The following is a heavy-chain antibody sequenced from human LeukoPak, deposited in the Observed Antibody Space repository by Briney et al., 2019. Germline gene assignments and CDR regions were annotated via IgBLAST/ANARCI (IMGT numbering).Heavy chain of an antibody. CDR2: IRYDGTND. CDR3: AKGAGSIATRPREYYYYYYMDV. V-gene: IGHV3-30*02. D-gene: IGHD6-6*01. J-gene: IGHJ6*03. Sequence: GGSLRLTCTASGFNFNKCGLHWLRQAPGKGLEWVAFIRYDGTNDYYGGSVRGRFTISRDNSMNSLFLQMNSLRPEDTAVYYCAKGAGSIATRPREYYYYYYMDVWGKGTTVIVSS. CDR1: GFNFNKCG.